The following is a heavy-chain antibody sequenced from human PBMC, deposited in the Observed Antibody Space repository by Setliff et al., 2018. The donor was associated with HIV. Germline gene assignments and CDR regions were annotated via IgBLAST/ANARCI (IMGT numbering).Heavy chain of an antibody. J-gene: IGHJ6*03. CDR3: ARHAPRNHDLAGVFYPYYMDV. CDR2: IYYSGDT. D-gene: IGHD1-1*01. Sequence: PSETLSLTCSVSGGSITSSGYHWGWIRQPPGKELEWIGNIYYSGDTFYNASLKSRVTISVDTSKNHFSLKLSSVTAADTAVYYCARHAPRNHDLAGVFYPYYMDVWGKGTTVTVSS. V-gene: IGHV4-39*01. CDR1: GGSITSSGYH.